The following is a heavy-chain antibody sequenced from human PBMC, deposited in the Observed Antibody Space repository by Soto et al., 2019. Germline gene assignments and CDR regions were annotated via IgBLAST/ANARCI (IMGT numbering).Heavy chain of an antibody. CDR2: IIPIFGST. J-gene: IGHJ5*02. CDR1: GGTFSNSA. CDR3: ARDGDLRSDFWSGPLGGGWFDP. V-gene: IGHV1-69*12. Sequence: QVQLVQSGAEVRKPVSSVKVSCKASGGTFSNSAITWVRQAPGQGLEWVGGIIPIFGSTNYAQKFQGRVTITADESTSTAYMELSSLTSEDTAVYYCARDGDLRSDFWSGPLGGGWFDPWGQGTLVTVSS. D-gene: IGHD3-3*01.